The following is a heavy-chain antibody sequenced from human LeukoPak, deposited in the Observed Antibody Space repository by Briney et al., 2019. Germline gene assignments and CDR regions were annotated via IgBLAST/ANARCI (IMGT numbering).Heavy chain of an antibody. D-gene: IGHD6-13*01. Sequence: PSETLSLTCAVYGGSFSGYYWSWIRQPPGKGLEWIGEINHSGSTNYNPSLKSRVTISVDTSKNQFSLKLSSVTAADTAVYYCASGNIAAAGATLDYWGQGTLVTVSS. CDR1: GGSFSGYY. CDR2: INHSGST. J-gene: IGHJ4*02. V-gene: IGHV4-34*01. CDR3: ASGNIAAAGATLDY.